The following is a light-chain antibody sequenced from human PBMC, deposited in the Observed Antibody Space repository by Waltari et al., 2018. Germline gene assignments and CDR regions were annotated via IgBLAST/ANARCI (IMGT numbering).Light chain of an antibody. CDR2: GAS. CDR1: QSLTKNY. V-gene: IGKV3-20*01. J-gene: IGKJ2*01. Sequence: VLTQSPGTLSLSPGERATLSCRASQSLTKNYLAWYQQKPGRAPRLLIYGASSRAAGIPDRFSGRGSGTDVTLTISRLEPEDFAVYYCQQYGSSVMYTFGQGTKLEIK. CDR3: QQYGSSVMYT.